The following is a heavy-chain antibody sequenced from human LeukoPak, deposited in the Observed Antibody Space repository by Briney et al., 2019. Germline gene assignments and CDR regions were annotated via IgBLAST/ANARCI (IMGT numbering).Heavy chain of an antibody. CDR3: ARARMGGYSYEN. Sequence: GGSLRLSCAASGFTFTSYTMNWVRQAPGKGLEWVSSISSSSNYIYYADSVKGRFTISRDNAKNSLYLQMNSLRAEDTAVYYCARARMGGYSYENWGQGTLVTVSS. D-gene: IGHD5-18*01. J-gene: IGHJ4*02. CDR2: ISSSSNYI. CDR1: GFTFTSYT. V-gene: IGHV3-21*01.